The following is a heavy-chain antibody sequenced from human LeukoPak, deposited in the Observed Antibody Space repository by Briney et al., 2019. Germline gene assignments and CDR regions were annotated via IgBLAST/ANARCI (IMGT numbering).Heavy chain of an antibody. CDR2: IKQDGSEK. CDR1: GFIFSSYW. J-gene: IGHJ4*02. Sequence: PGGSLRLSCAASGFIFSSYWMSWVRQAPGKGLEWVANIKQDGSEKYYVDSVKGRFTISRDNAKNSLYLQMNSLRAEDTAVYYCASGSIAKIAARAFDYWGQGTLVTVSS. D-gene: IGHD6-6*01. CDR3: ASGSIAKIAARAFDY. V-gene: IGHV3-7*01.